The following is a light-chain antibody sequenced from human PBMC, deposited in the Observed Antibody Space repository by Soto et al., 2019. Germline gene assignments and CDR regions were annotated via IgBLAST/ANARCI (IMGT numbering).Light chain of an antibody. CDR1: SSDGGSFNY. J-gene: IGLJ2*01. CDR2: EVF. CDR3: MSYTLDSTLV. Sequence: QSALTQPASVSGSPGQSIIISCTGTSSDGGSFNYVSWYQQHPDNAPKLMIYEVFNRPSGVSNRFSGSKSGNTASLTISWLQAEDEADYYCMSYTLDSTLVFGGGTKLTVL. V-gene: IGLV2-14*01.